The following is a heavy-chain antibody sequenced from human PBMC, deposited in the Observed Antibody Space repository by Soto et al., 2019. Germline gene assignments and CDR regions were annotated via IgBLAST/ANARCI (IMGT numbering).Heavy chain of an antibody. J-gene: IGHJ4*02. V-gene: IGHV1-46*01. Sequence: ASVKVSCKASGYTFIGYYMHWVRQAPGQGLEWMGIINPSGGSTGYAQKFQGRVTMTRDTSTSTVYMELSSLRSEDTAVYYCARASDYVWGSYRPTQYYFDYWGQGTLVTVSS. CDR2: INPSGGST. CDR1: GYTFIGYY. CDR3: ARASDYVWGSYRPTQYYFDY. D-gene: IGHD3-16*02.